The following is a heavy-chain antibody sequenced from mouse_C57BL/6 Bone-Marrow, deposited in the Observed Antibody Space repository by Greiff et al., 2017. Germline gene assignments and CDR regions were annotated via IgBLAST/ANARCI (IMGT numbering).Heavy chain of an antibody. D-gene: IGHD2-3*01. CDR1: GYTFTSYW. J-gene: IGHJ3*01. V-gene: IGHV1-53*01. CDR2: INPSNGGT. CDR3: ARDDGYRLAWFAY. Sequence: QVQLQQSGTELVKPGASVKLSCKASGYTFTSYWMHWVKQRPGQGLEWIGNINPSNGGTNYNEKFKSKATLTVDKSSSTAYMQRSSLTSEDSAVYYCARDDGYRLAWFAYWGQGTLVTVSA.